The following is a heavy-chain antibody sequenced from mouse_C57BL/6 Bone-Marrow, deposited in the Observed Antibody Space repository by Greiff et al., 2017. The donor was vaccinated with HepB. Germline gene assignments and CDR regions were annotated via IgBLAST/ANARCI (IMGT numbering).Heavy chain of an antibody. J-gene: IGHJ2*01. CDR1: GYSFTSYY. CDR3: ARSSIYYGYDGSYYFDY. D-gene: IGHD2-2*01. Sequence: QVQLQQSGPELVKPGASVKISCKASGYSFTSYYIHWVKQRPGQGLEWIGWIYPGSGNTKYNEKFKGKATLTADTSSSTAYMQLSSLTSEDSAVYYCARSSIYYGYDGSYYFDYWGQGTTLTVSS. CDR2: IYPGSGNT. V-gene: IGHV1-66*01.